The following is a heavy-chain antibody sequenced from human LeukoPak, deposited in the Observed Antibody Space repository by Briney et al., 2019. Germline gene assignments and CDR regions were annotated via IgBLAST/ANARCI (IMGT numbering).Heavy chain of an antibody. CDR1: GFTFSSYA. J-gene: IGHJ4*02. V-gene: IGHV3-23*01. CDR3: ASRITMMVVVKEHY. CDR2: ISGSGGST. Sequence: GGSLRLSCAASGFTFSSYAMSWVRQAPGKGLEWVSAISGSGGSTYYADSVKGRFTISRDNSKNPLYLQMNSLRAEDTAVYYCASRITMMVVVKEHYWGQGTLVTVSS. D-gene: IGHD3-22*01.